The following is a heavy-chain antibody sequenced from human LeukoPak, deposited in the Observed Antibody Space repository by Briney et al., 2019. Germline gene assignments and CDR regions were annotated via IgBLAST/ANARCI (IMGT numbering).Heavy chain of an antibody. CDR1: RYTFTGYY. CDR2: INPNSGGT. J-gene: IGHJ4*02. V-gene: IGHV1-2*06. Sequence: ASVKVSCKASRYTFTGYYMHWVRQAPGQGLEWMGRINPNSGGTNYAQKFQGRVTMTRDTSISTAYMELSRLRSDDTAVYYCAREHGGYSYDGFDYWGQGTLVTVSS. CDR3: AREHGGYSYDGFDY. D-gene: IGHD5-18*01.